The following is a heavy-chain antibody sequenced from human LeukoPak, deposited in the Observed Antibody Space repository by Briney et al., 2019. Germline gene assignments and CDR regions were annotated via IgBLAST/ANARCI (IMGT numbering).Heavy chain of an antibody. J-gene: IGHJ5*02. V-gene: IGHV3-23*01. Sequence: GGSLRLSCAASGSTFSSYAMSWVRQAPGKGLEWVSAISAGGESPYYADSVKGRFTISRDNSKNTLYLQMNSLRAEDTAVYYCAKGLSYCSSTSCPTHNWFDPWGQGTLVTVSS. CDR1: GSTFSSYA. CDR3: AKGLSYCSSTSCPTHNWFDP. CDR2: ISAGGESP. D-gene: IGHD2-2*01.